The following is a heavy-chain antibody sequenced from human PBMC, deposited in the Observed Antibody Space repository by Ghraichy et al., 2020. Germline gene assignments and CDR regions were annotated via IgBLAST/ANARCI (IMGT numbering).Heavy chain of an antibody. D-gene: IGHD2-2*01. CDR3: SGQLPNTGWFDS. CDR2: ISDSGAGT. J-gene: IGHJ5*01. CDR1: GFTFSSYA. Sequence: GESLNISCAASGFTFSSYAMNWVRQAPGKGLEWVSAISDSGAGTYYADSVKGRFTISRDNSKNTLYLQMNSLRAEDTAVYYCSGQLPNTGWFDSWGQGTLLTGSS. V-gene: IGHV3-23*01.